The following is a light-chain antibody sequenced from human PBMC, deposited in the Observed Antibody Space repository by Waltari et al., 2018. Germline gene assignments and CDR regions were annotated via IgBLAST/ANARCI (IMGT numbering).Light chain of an antibody. Sequence: SYELTQSPSVSVSPGQTARITCSGDALTKKYAYWFQQKSGLAPVLVMFEDSKRPSGIPERFSGSSSGTMATLTISGAQVEDEADYYCHSTDSSGNYRVFGGGTKLTVL. CDR3: HSTDSSGNYRV. CDR2: EDS. J-gene: IGLJ3*02. CDR1: ALTKKY. V-gene: IGLV3-10*01.